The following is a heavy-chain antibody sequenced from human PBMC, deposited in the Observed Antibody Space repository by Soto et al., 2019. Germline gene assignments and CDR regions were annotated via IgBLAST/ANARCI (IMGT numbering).Heavy chain of an antibody. Sequence: GGSLRLSCAASGFTFSSYAMSWVRQAPGKGLEWVSVISGSGDSTYYADSVKGRFTISRDNSKNSLYLQMNSLRTEDTALYYCAKDSGEVRGVIMSYYYYGMDVWGQGTTVTVSS. D-gene: IGHD3-10*01. CDR1: GFTFSSYA. CDR2: ISGSGDST. CDR3: AKDSGEVRGVIMSYYYYGMDV. J-gene: IGHJ6*02. V-gene: IGHV3-43*02.